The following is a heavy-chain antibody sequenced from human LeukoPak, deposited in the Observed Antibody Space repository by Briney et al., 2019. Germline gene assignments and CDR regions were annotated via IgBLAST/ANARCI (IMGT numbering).Heavy chain of an antibody. D-gene: IGHD3-10*01. V-gene: IGHV3-23*01. J-gene: IGHJ4*02. Sequence: GGSLRLSCTTSGFTFSRYAMTWVRQAPGKGLEWVSIISDSGGSPHYADSVKGRFTISRDNSKDTVYLQMNSLRAEDTAIYYCASSGSYYSPFDYWGQGILVTVSS. CDR2: ISDSGGSP. CDR1: GFTFSRYA. CDR3: ASSGSYYSPFDY.